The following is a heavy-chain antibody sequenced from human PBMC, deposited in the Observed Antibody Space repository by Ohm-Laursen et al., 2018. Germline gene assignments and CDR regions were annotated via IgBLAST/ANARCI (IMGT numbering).Heavy chain of an antibody. V-gene: IGHV4-59*07. Sequence: SDTLSLTCAASGGSLSSYYWSWIRPPPGKGLERIGYLYYSGSTNYNPSLKSRVTISVDTSKNQFSLKLSSVTAADTAVYYCARVWGAWDGIDYWGQGTLVTVSS. J-gene: IGHJ4*02. D-gene: IGHD1-26*01. CDR2: LYYSGST. CDR3: ARVWGAWDGIDY. CDR1: GGSLSSYY.